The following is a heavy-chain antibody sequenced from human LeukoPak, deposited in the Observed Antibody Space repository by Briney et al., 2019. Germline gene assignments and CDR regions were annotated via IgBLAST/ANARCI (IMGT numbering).Heavy chain of an antibody. CDR2: IYFGGTT. CDR3: ARHRSDTGGKKGVNWFDP. CDR1: GGSIKNYY. J-gene: IGHJ5*02. V-gene: IGHV4-59*01. D-gene: IGHD4-23*01. Sequence: SETLSLTCSVSGGSIKNYYWSWIRQPPGKGLEGLGNIYFGGTTDYNSSLKSRLTISVGTFKNQLSLNLQSVTAADTATYYCARHRSDTGGKKGVNWFDPWGQGTLVTVSS.